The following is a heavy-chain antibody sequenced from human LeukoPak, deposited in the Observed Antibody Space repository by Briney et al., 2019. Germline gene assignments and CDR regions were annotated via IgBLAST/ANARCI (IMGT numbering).Heavy chain of an antibody. V-gene: IGHV1-69*13. J-gene: IGHJ3*02. CDR3: ARGPREYQLPEAFDI. Sequence: GASVKVSCKASGYTFTSYAMNWVRQAPGQGLEWMGGIIPIFGTANYAQKFQGRVTITADESTSTAYMELSSLRSEDTAVYYCARGPREYQLPEAFDIWGQGTMVTVSS. CDR2: IIPIFGTA. CDR1: GYTFTSYA. D-gene: IGHD2-2*01.